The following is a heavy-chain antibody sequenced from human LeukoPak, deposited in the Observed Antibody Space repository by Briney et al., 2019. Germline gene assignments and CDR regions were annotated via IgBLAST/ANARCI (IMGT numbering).Heavy chain of an antibody. CDR3: ARSESVNSGYHSFDP. CDR2: IYYSGST. CDR1: GGSISRYY. D-gene: IGHD3-22*01. V-gene: IGHV4-59*08. J-gene: IGHJ5*02. Sequence: SETLSLTCTVSGGSISRYYWSWIRQPPGKGLEWIGYIYYSGSTNYNPSLKSRVTISVDTSKNQFSLKLSSVTAADTAVYYCARSESVNSGYHSFDPWGQGTLVTVSS.